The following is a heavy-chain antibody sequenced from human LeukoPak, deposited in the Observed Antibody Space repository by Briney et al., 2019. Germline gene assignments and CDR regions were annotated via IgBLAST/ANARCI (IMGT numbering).Heavy chain of an antibody. CDR1: GGSISSHY. Sequence: PSETLSLTCTVSGGSISSHYWSWIRQPPGKGLEWIGYIYYSGSTNYNPSLKSRVTISVDTSKNQFSLKLSSVTAADTAVYYCARASAPDYDFWSGHYLPYYYYYYMDVWGKGTTVTVSS. CDR3: ARASAPDYDFWSGHYLPYYYYYYMDV. D-gene: IGHD3-3*01. CDR2: IYYSGST. V-gene: IGHV4-59*11. J-gene: IGHJ6*03.